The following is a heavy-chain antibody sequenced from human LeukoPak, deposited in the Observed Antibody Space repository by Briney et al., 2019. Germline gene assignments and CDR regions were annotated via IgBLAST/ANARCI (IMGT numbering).Heavy chain of an antibody. J-gene: IGHJ4*02. CDR1: GGSIRSNTYY. CDR2: IYYSGTT. Sequence: SETLSLTCSVSGGSIRSNTYYWGWIRQSPGKGLEWNGSIYYSGTTYYNPSLRSRVTISLDTSKNQFSLKLSSVTAADTAVYYCATEGNWGHLSVSDYWGQGTLVTVSS. CDR3: ATEGNWGHLSVSDY. D-gene: IGHD7-27*01. V-gene: IGHV4-39*07.